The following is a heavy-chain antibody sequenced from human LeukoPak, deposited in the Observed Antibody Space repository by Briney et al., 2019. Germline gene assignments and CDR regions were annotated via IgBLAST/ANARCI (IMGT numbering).Heavy chain of an antibody. CDR2: ICGSGGST. CDR1: GFTFSSYA. V-gene: IGHV3-23*01. J-gene: IGHJ4*02. D-gene: IGHD3-10*01. Sequence: PGGSLRLSCAASGFTFSSYAMSWVRQAPGKGLEWVSAICGSGGSTYYADSVKGRFTISRDNSKNTLYLQMNSLRAEDTAVYYCAKAWTMVRGVIALLYFDYWGQGTLVTVSS. CDR3: AKAWTMVRGVIALLYFDY.